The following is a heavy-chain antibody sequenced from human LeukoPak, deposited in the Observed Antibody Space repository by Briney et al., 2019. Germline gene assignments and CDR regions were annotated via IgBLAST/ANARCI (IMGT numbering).Heavy chain of an antibody. Sequence: GGSLRLSCAASGFTFSSYGMHWVRQAPGKGLEWVAVIWYDGSNKYYADSVKGRFTISRDNSKNTLYLQMNSLRVEDTAVYYCARAPLRYFDWLLVYWGQGTLVTVSS. J-gene: IGHJ4*02. D-gene: IGHD3-9*01. CDR3: ARAPLRYFDWLLVY. CDR2: IWYDGSNK. CDR1: GFTFSSYG. V-gene: IGHV3-33*01.